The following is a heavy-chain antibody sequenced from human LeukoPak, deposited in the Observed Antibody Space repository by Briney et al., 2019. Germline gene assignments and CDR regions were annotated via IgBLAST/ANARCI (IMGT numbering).Heavy chain of an antibody. J-gene: IGHJ4*02. D-gene: IGHD3-10*01. CDR1: GYTFTGYY. CDR2: INPNSGGT. CDR3: ARLVRGAVWGYFDY. V-gene: IGHV1-2*02. Sequence: ASVKVSCKASGYTFTGYYMHWVRQAPGQGLEWMGWINPNSGGTNYAQKFQGRATMTRDTSISTAYMELSRLRSDDTAVYYCARLVRGAVWGYFDYWGQGTLVTVSS.